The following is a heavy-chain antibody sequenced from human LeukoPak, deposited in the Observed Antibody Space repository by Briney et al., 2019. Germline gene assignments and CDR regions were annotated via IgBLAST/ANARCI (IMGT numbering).Heavy chain of an antibody. J-gene: IGHJ4*02. CDR1: GGSISSSSYY. CDR3: ARRGDTALAGGYFDF. D-gene: IGHD5-18*01. V-gene: IGHV4-39*01. CDR2: IYHSGST. Sequence: PSETLSLTCTVSGGSISSSSYYWGWIRQPPGKGLEWIGNIYHSGSTYYNPSLKSRVTISVDMSKDQFSLKLNSVTAADTAVYFCARRGDTALAGGYFDFWGQGTLVTVSS.